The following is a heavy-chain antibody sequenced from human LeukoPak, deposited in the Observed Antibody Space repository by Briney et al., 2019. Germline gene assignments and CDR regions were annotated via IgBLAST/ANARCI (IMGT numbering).Heavy chain of an antibody. CDR1: GFTFSSYA. CDR2: ISYDGSNK. D-gene: IGHD3-22*01. Sequence: SGGSLRLSCAASGFTFSSYAMHWVRQAPGKGLEWVAVISYDGSNKYYADSVKGRFTISRDNSKNTLYLQMNSLRAEDTAVYYCARVGVKVVVILQLDYWGQGTLVTVSS. V-gene: IGHV3-30-3*01. CDR3: ARVGVKVVVILQLDY. J-gene: IGHJ4*02.